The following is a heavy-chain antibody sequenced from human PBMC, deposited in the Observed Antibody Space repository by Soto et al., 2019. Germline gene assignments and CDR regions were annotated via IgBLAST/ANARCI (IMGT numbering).Heavy chain of an antibody. J-gene: IGHJ4*02. D-gene: IGHD6-19*01. CDR2: IWYDGSNK. CDR3: ASGGEQWLVLSLDY. Sequence: QVQLVESGGGVVQPGRSLRLSCAASGFTFSSYGMHWVRQAPGKGLEWVAVIWYDGSNKYYADSVKGRFTISRDNSKNTLYLQMNSLRAEDTAVYYCASGGEQWLVLSLDYWGQGTLVTVSS. CDR1: GFTFSSYG. V-gene: IGHV3-33*01.